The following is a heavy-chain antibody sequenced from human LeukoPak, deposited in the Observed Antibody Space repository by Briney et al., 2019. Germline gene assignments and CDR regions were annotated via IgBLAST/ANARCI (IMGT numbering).Heavy chain of an antibody. Sequence: PGGSLRLSCAASGFTFSSYTMNWVRQAPGKGLEWVSSISGSDGRTFYADSVKGRFTISRDNSKNTLYLQMNSLRAEDTAVYCCAKHRIAAALQYYFDYWGQGTLVTVSS. D-gene: IGHD6-13*01. CDR2: ISGSDGRT. J-gene: IGHJ4*02. V-gene: IGHV3-23*01. CDR3: AKHRIAAALQYYFDY. CDR1: GFTFSSYT.